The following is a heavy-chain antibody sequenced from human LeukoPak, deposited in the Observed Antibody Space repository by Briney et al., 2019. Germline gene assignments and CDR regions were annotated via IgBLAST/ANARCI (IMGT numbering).Heavy chain of an antibody. Sequence: GASVKVSCKASGYTFTSYAMHWVRQAPGQRLEWMGWINAGNGNTKYSQKFQGRVTITRDTSASTAYIELSSLRSEDTAVYYCARAPGGYYFDYWGQGTLVTVSS. J-gene: IGHJ4*02. CDR3: ARAPGGYYFDY. CDR1: GYTFTSYA. D-gene: IGHD3-10*01. V-gene: IGHV1-3*01. CDR2: INAGNGNT.